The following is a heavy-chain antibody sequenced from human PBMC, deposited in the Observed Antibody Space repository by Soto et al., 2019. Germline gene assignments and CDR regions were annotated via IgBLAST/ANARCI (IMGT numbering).Heavy chain of an antibody. CDR3: ARDGKRLRWFGAEGWSDP. CDR2: ISAYNGNT. CDR1: GYTFTSYG. V-gene: IGHV1-18*01. J-gene: IGHJ5*02. Sequence: QVQLVQSGAEVKKPGASVKVSCKASGYTFTSYGISWVRQAPGQGLEWMGWISAYNGNTNYAQKLQGRVTLTTDTSTSTSYVELRSLRSDATAVYYCARDGKRLRWFGAEGWSDPGGQGTLVTVSS. D-gene: IGHD3-10*01.